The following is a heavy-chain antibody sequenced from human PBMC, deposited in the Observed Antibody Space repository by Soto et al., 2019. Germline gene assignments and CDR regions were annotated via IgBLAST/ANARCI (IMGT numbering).Heavy chain of an antibody. Sequence: PGESLKISCKGSGYSFTSYWIGWVRQMPGKGLEWMGRIDPSDSYTNYSPSFQGHVTISADKSISTAYLQWSSLKASDTAMYYCAKGVGYYYDSSGYYHNDYWGQGTLVTVSS. V-gene: IGHV5-10-1*01. CDR3: AKGVGYYYDSSGYYHNDY. CDR2: IDPSDSYT. J-gene: IGHJ4*02. CDR1: GYSFTSYW. D-gene: IGHD3-22*01.